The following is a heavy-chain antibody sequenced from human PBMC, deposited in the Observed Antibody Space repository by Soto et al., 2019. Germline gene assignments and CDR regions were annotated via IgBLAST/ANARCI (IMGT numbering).Heavy chain of an antibody. CDR3: ARRKERSGPNYLDS. D-gene: IGHD6-25*01. CDR2: MNPSNGNA. V-gene: IGHV1-8*01. J-gene: IGHJ4*02. Sequence: ASVKVSCKASGYTFITYDINWVRQATGQGLEWMGWMNPSNGNAGYAQKFQGRLTMTRNTSISTAYMELSSLRSDDTAVYFCARRKERSGPNYLDSWGQGSLVTVSS. CDR1: GYTFITYD.